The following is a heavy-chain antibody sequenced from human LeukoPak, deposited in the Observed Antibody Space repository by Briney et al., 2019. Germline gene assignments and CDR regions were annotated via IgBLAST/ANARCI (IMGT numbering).Heavy chain of an antibody. CDR3: ARQKVRGVFDY. J-gene: IGHJ4*02. Sequence: SETLSLTCTVSGGSITAYSWTWIRQPPGKGLELIGYSYSSGAINYNPSLKSRATISVDTSQNQFSLHLSSVTAADTAVYYCARQKVRGVFDYWGQGALVAVS. CDR1: GGSITAYS. CDR2: SYSSGAI. D-gene: IGHD3-10*01. V-gene: IGHV4-59*01.